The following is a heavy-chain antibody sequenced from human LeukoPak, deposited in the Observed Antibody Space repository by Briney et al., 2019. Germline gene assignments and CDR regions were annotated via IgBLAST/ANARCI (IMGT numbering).Heavy chain of an antibody. D-gene: IGHD5-18*01. CDR3: ARSPDSYGSDY. Sequence: PSETLSLTCAVYGGSLSGYYWSWIRQPPGKGLEWIGSIYYSGSTYYNPSLKSRVTISVGTSKNQFSLKLSSVTAADTAVYYCARSPDSYGSDYWGQGTLVTVSS. CDR1: GGSLSGYY. V-gene: IGHV4-34*01. CDR2: IYYSGST. J-gene: IGHJ4*02.